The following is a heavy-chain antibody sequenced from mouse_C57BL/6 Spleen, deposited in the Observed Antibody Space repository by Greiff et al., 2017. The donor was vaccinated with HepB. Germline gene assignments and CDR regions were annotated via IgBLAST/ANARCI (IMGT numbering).Heavy chain of an antibody. J-gene: IGHJ3*01. CDR1: GYTFTDYE. CDR2: IDPETGGT. Sequence: QVQLQQSGAELVRPGASVTLSCKASGYTFTDYEMHWVKQTPVHGLEWIGAIDPETGGTAYNQKFKGKAILTADKSSSTAYMELRSLTSEDSAVYCCTRGSDYAAWFAYWGQGTLVTVSA. D-gene: IGHD2-4*01. CDR3: TRGSDYAAWFAY. V-gene: IGHV1-15*01.